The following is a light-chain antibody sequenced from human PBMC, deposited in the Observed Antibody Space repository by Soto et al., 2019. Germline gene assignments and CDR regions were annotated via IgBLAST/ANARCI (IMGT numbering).Light chain of an antibody. V-gene: IGKV1-5*01. J-gene: IGKJ4*01. CDR1: QSISSS. CDR3: QQNYSYPRT. Sequence: DIQMTQSPSSLSASVGDRVTITCRASQSISSSLDWYQQKLGKTPNLLIYAASILKSGVPSRFSGSGSGTEFTLTISSLQPDDFATYYCQQNYSYPRTFGGGTKVDIK. CDR2: AAS.